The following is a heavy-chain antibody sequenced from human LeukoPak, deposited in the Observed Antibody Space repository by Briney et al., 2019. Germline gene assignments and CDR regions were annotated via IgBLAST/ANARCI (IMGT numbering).Heavy chain of an antibody. Sequence: PGGSLRLSCAASGFTFASYAMNWVRQAPGKGLEWVGGIRISSVDSYYADSVKGRFSISGDDAKNPLYLQMDRLRDEEQAVYYCEKDRDVLFAHCGFDLWGQGTLVTVSS. V-gene: IGHV3-23*01. CDR3: EKDRDVLFAHCGFDL. J-gene: IGHJ5*02. D-gene: IGHD3-10*01. CDR2: IRISSVDS. CDR1: GFTFASYA.